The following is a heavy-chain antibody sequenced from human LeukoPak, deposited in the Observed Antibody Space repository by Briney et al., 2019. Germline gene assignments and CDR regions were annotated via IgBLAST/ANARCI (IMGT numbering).Heavy chain of an antibody. CDR1: VGSISSFY. CDR2: LYYSGST. CDR3: ARSSDSRYYYDSSSYIYYSYYMEV. D-gene: IGHD3-22*01. V-gene: IGHV4-59*01. Sequence: SVTLSLTCTVSVGSISSFYWSWIRQPQGKGLEGRMDLYYSGSTYYNPSLSSRVTISVDTTKNHFSLKLSPVTAADTVVYVRARSSDSRYYYDSSSYIYYSYYMEVWGKG. J-gene: IGHJ6*03.